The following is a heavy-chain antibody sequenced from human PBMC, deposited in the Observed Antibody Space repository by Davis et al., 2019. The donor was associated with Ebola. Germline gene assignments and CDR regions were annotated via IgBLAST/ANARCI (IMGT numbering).Heavy chain of an antibody. CDR1: GRSTTGYY. J-gene: IGHJ4*02. Sequence: SETLSLTCTVFGRSTTGYYWSWLRQPPGKGLEWIGEINHSGSTNYNPSLKSRVTISVDTSKNQFSLKLSSVTAADTAVYYCASPKNCARYYFDYWGQGTLDSVSS. CDR2: INHSGST. D-gene: IGHD1-1*01. V-gene: IGHV4-34*01. CDR3: ASPKNCARYYFDY.